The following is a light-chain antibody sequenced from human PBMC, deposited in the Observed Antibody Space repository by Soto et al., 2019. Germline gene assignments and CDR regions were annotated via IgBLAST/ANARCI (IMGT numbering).Light chain of an antibody. Sequence: DIPLTQSPSFLSASVGDRVTITCRASQAISSNLAWYQQKPGEAPKVLIYDASTLQSGVPSRFGGSGSGTEFTLTISSLQPEDFATYYCQQVNSYPRTFGGGTKVEIK. CDR3: QQVNSYPRT. V-gene: IGKV1-9*01. CDR1: QAISSN. J-gene: IGKJ4*01. CDR2: DAS.